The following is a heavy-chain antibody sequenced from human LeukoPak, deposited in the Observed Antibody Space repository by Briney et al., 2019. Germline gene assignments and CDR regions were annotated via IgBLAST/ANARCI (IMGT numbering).Heavy chain of an antibody. V-gene: IGHV3-23*01. Sequence: GGSLRLSCAASGFTFSSYAMSWVRQAPGKGLEWVSAISGSGGSTYYADSLKGRFTISRDNAKNSLYLQMSSLRADDTAVYYCARCTGGSYYHSDDYWGQGTLVTVSS. CDR1: GFTFSSYA. D-gene: IGHD2-15*01. J-gene: IGHJ4*02. CDR3: ARCTGGSYYHSDDY. CDR2: ISGSGGST.